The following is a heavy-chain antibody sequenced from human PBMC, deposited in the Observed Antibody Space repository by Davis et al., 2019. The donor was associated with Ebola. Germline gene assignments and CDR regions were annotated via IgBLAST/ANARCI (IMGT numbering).Heavy chain of an antibody. V-gene: IGHV4-39*07. D-gene: IGHD5-18*01. J-gene: IGHJ6*02. CDR2: IHYSGST. CDR3: ARYSYGYSGVYYSYHGMDV. CDR1: GGPIRSSTHY. Sequence: SETLSPTCTVPGGPIRSSTHYWGWIRQPPGKGLEWIGRIHYSGSTYYNPSLKSRVTISVDTSKNQFSLKVKSVTAADTAVYYCARYSYGYSGVYYSYHGMDVWGRGTTVAVSS.